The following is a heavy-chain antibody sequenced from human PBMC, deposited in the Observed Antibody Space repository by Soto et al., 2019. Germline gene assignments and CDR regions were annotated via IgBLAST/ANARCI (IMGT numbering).Heavy chain of an antibody. CDR3: ARLGGGKLLDKREFDY. Sequence: PVQPLKVRWNVSEYRFISHWIRCVRQMPWKGLEWMGIIYPGDSDTRYSPSFQGQVTISADKSISTAYLQWSSLKASDTAMYYCARLGGGKLLDKREFDYWGQGTLVTVS. CDR1: EYRFISHW. V-gene: IGHV5-51*01. CDR2: IYPGDSDT. J-gene: IGHJ4*02. D-gene: IGHD2-15*01.